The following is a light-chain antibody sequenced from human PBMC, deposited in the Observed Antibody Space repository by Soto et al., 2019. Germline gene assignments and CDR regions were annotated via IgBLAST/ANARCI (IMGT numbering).Light chain of an antibody. V-gene: IGKV3-20*01. CDR1: QSVTSSY. J-gene: IGKJ1*01. Sequence: EIVLTQSPGTLSLSPGERATLSCRASQSVTSSYLAWYHQKPGQAPRLLIYDASNRATGIPDRFSGSGSGTDFTLTISRLEPEDFAVYYCQQAGSGARTFGQGT. CDR2: DAS. CDR3: QQAGSGART.